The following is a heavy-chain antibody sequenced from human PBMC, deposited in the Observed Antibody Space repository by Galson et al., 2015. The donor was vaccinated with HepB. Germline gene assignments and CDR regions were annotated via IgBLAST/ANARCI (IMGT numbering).Heavy chain of an antibody. CDR3: ASLRGGLNDYYYYGMDV. CDR1: GGSISSSNW. CDR2: IYHSGST. Sequence: ETLSLTCAVSGGSISSSNWWSWVRQPPGKGLEWIGEIYHSGSTNYNPSLMSRVTISVDTSKNQFSLKLSSVTAADTAVYYCASLRGGLNDYYYYGMDVWGQGTTVTVSS. J-gene: IGHJ6*02. D-gene: IGHD5-12*01. V-gene: IGHV4-4*02.